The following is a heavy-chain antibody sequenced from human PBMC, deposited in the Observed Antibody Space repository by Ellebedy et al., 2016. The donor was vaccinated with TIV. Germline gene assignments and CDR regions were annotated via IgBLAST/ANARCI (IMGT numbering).Heavy chain of an antibody. CDR1: GFTFSDYY. J-gene: IGHJ1*01. Sequence: GESLKISXAASGFTFSDYYMSWVRQAPGKGLEWVSAISGSGGSTYYADSVKGRFTISRDNSKNTLYLQMNSLRAEDTAVYYCAKEPLAAVIWGQGTLVTVSS. CDR3: AKEPLAAVI. CDR2: ISGSGGST. V-gene: IGHV3-23*01. D-gene: IGHD6-13*01.